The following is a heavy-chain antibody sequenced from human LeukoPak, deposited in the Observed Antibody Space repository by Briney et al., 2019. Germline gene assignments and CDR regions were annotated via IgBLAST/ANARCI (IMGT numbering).Heavy chain of an antibody. V-gene: IGHV3-49*04. J-gene: IGHJ4*02. CDR2: IRRRAYGGAA. CDR3: SRHGLVDFDY. CDR1: GFAFDDFA. Sequence: QSGGSLRLSCTTSGFAFDDFAMSWVRQPAGKGLEWVGFIRRRAYGGAAEYAASVKGRFIISRDDSKGIAYLQKNSVKTKDTAYYYCSRHGLVDFDYWGQGSRVIVSP.